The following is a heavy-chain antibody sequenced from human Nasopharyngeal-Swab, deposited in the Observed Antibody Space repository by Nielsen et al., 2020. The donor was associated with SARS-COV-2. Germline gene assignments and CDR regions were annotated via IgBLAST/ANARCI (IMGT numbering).Heavy chain of an antibody. D-gene: IGHD3-3*01. Sequence: GASLKLSSKSSGYSFTSYWISWVRQMPGKGLEWMGRIDPSDSYTNYSPSFQGHVTISADKSISTAYLQWSSLKASDTAMYYCARLERFLEWSNWFDPWGQGTLVTVSS. CDR2: IDPSDSYT. CDR1: GYSFTSYW. CDR3: ARLERFLEWSNWFDP. V-gene: IGHV5-10-1*01. J-gene: IGHJ5*02.